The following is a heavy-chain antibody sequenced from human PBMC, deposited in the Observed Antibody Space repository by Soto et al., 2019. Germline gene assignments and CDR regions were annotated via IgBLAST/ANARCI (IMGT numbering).Heavy chain of an antibody. D-gene: IGHD2-2*03. J-gene: IGHJ4*02. CDR2: IHYNGNT. Sequence: SDTLAHTCTVSGDSINSYSCSWNRHSPGKGLEWIGNIHYNGNTKYSPSLKSRVTMSVDTSKNHFSLKLISVTTADTAVYFCAREGNLGRWIQPLDSWGQGTLVTVS. CDR3: AREGNLGRWIQPLDS. CDR1: GDSINSYS. V-gene: IGHV4-59*01.